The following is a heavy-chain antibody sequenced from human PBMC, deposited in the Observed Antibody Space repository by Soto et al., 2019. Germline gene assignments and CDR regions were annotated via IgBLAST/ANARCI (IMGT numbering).Heavy chain of an antibody. CDR1: GGSISSYY. CDR2: IYYSGST. V-gene: IGHV4-59*01. D-gene: IGHD1-1*01. J-gene: IGHJ3*02. Sequence: PSETLSLTCTVSGGSISSYYWSWIRQPPGKGLEWIGYIYYSGSTNYNPSLKSRVTISVDTSKNQFSLKLSSVTAADTAVYYCATSYNWKEDNAFYIWGKGTMVTVSS. CDR3: ATSYNWKEDNAFYI.